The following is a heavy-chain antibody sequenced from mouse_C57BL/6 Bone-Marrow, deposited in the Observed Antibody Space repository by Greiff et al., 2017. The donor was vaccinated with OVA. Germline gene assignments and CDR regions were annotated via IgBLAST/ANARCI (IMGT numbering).Heavy chain of an antibody. CDR1: GYTFTDYY. J-gene: IGHJ4*01. V-gene: IGHV1-76*01. Sequence: VQLQESGAELVRPGASVKLSCKASGYTFTDYYINWVKQRPGQGLEWIARIYPGSGNTYYNEKFKGKATLTAEKSSSTAYMQLSSLTSEDSAVYFCARSYYGSSLYYYAMDYWGQGTSVTVSS. CDR2: IYPGSGNT. CDR3: ARSYYGSSLYYYAMDY. D-gene: IGHD1-1*01.